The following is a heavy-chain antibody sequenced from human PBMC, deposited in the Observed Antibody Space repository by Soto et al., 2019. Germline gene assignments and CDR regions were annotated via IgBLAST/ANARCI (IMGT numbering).Heavy chain of an antibody. CDR1: GYTDTIYG. D-gene: IGHD3-3*01. J-gene: IGHJ4*02. Sequence: ASVKVGCKASGYTDTIYGIIWVRQAPGQGLEWMGWISAYNGNTNYAQKLQGRVTMTTDTSTSTAYMELRSLRSDDTAVYYCARDDDFCDGCFDYWGQGTLVTVSS. CDR3: ARDDDFCDGCFDY. CDR2: ISAYNGNT. V-gene: IGHV1-18*01.